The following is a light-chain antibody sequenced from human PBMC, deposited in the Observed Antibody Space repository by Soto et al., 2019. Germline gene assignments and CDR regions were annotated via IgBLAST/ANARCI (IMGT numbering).Light chain of an antibody. CDR2: GAS. V-gene: IGKV3-20*01. CDR3: HQYNNFWT. Sequence: EILFTQSPGTLSLSPGERATLSCRASQSVSNNYLAWYQQKPGQAPRLLIYGASNRATGIPSRFGGSGSGTEFIITISSMQSEDFGYYYCHQYNNFWTFGQGTKVDIK. J-gene: IGKJ1*01. CDR1: QSVSNNY.